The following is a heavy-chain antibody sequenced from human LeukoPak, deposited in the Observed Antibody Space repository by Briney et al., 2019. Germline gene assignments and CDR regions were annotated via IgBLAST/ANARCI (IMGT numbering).Heavy chain of an antibody. J-gene: IGHJ4*02. CDR3: ARGRFTFGGVFDY. CDR1: GFTFSNHA. V-gene: IGHV3-23*01. D-gene: IGHD3-16*01. CDR2: ISGSDGGT. Sequence: GGSLRLSCAASGFTFSNHAMSWVRQAPGKGLEWVSGISGSDGGTYNADSVKGRFTISRDNSKNTLYLQMHSLRAEDAAVYYCARGRFTFGGVFDYWGQGTLVTVSS.